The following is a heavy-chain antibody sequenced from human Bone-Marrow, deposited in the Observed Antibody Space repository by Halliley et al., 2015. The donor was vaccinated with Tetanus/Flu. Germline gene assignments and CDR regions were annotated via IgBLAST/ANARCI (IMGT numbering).Heavy chain of an antibody. CDR3: AGGNYLGGMDV. CDR1: GFTFDYYT. CDR2: ISWDGETT. Sequence: SLRLSCAASGFTFDYYTMYWVCQVPGRGLEWVSLISWDGETTDYADSVKGRFTISRDTGKRSLFLQMNSLISEDTALYYCAGGNYLGGMDVWGQGTTVTVSS. J-gene: IGHJ6*02. V-gene: IGHV3-43*01. D-gene: IGHD3-16*01.